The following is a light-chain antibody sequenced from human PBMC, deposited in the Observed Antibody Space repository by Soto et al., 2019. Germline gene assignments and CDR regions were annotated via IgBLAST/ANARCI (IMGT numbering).Light chain of an antibody. J-gene: IGKJ4*02. CDR3: QQYETFSGT. Sequence: DIQMTKSLSALSASVEDRVTFTCRASQSVSGWLAWYQQKPGEAPRLLIYDASALPRGVPSRFSGSGSGTKFTLTIASLQPDDFATYYCQQYETFSGTFGAGTKV. CDR1: QSVSGW. CDR2: DAS. V-gene: IGKV1-5*01.